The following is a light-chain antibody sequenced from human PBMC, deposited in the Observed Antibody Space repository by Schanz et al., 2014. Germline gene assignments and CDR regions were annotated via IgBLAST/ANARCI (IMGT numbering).Light chain of an antibody. V-gene: IGKV3D-15*01. J-gene: IGKJ2*01. CDR1: QSVSGSY. CDR2: GAS. CDR3: QQYNSYPYT. Sequence: EIVMTQSPATLSVSPGERATLSCRASQSVSGSYLAWYQQKPGQAPRLLIYGASSRATGIPDRFSGSGSGTEFTLTISSLQPDDFATYYCQQYNSYPYTFGQGTKLEIK.